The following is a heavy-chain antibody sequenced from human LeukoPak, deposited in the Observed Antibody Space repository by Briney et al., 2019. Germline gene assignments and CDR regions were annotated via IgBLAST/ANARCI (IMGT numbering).Heavy chain of an antibody. CDR1: GYTYTGYY. D-gene: IGHD1-26*01. Sequence: ASVKVSCKASGYTYTGYYMHWVRQAPGQGLEWMGWINPNSGGTNYAQKFQGRVTMTRDTSISTAYMELSRLRSDDTAVYYCARVEGGATEGDYWGQGTLVTVSS. CDR3: ARVEGGATEGDY. V-gene: IGHV1-2*02. J-gene: IGHJ4*02. CDR2: INPNSGGT.